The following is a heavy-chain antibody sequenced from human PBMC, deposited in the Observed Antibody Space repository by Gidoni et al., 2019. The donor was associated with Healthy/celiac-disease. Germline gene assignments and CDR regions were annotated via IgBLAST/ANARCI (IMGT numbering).Heavy chain of an antibody. V-gene: IGHV4-59*08. Sequence: QVQLQASGPGLVKPSEPPSPPCPLSGGSTSSYYWIWIRQPPGTGLAWIGYIYYSGSTNYNPSLKSRVTISVDTSKNQFSLKLSSVTAADTAVYYCARHGTAAGNFDYWGQGTLVTVSS. J-gene: IGHJ4*02. CDR3: ARHGTAAGNFDY. D-gene: IGHD6-13*01. CDR2: IYYSGST. CDR1: GGSTSSYY.